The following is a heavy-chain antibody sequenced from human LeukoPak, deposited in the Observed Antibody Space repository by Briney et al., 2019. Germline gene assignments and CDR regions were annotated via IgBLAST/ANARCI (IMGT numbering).Heavy chain of an antibody. CDR2: IYPADSDT. J-gene: IGHJ4*02. V-gene: IGHV5-51*01. Sequence: GESLKISCKGSGYSLTSHWIGWVRQMPGKGLEWMGIIYPADSDTRYSPSFQGHVTISADKSISTAYLQWSSLKASDTAMYYCARHIRGAIFGVAQFWYWGEGTLVTVPS. CDR1: GYSLTSHW. D-gene: IGHD3-3*01. CDR3: ARHIRGAIFGVAQFWY.